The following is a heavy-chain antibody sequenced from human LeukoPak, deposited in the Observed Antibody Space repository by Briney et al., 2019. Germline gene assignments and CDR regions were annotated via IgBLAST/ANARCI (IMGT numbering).Heavy chain of an antibody. D-gene: IGHD6-13*01. CDR3: ARNSAAAGYGMDV. CDR2: INHSGST. CDR1: GGSFSGYY. V-gene: IGHV4-34*01. J-gene: IGHJ6*04. Sequence: PSETLSLTCAVYGGSFSGYYWSWIRQPPGKGLEWIGEINHSGSTNYNPSLKSRVTISVDTSENQFSLKLGSVTAADTAVYYCARNSAAAGYGMDVWGKGTTVTVSS.